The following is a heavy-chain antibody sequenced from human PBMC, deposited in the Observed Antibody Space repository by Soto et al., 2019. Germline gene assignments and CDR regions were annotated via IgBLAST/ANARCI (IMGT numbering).Heavy chain of an antibody. Sequence: EVRLVESGGGLVKPGGSLRVSCAASGFNFNTYSMNWVRQAPGNGLEWVSFISTSGGYKYYADSVRGRFTISRDNAKKSVYLEMNSLTADDTAVYYWAGERSALPGALDAMDVWGQGTTVTVSS. CDR3: AGERSALPGALDAMDV. V-gene: IGHV3-21*02. D-gene: IGHD1-1*01. CDR1: GFNFNTYS. J-gene: IGHJ6*02. CDR2: ISTSGGYK.